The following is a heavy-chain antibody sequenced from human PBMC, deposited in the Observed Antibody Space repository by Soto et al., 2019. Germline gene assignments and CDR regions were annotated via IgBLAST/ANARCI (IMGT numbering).Heavy chain of an antibody. CDR2: IWYDGSNK. D-gene: IGHD6-13*01. CDR3: ARSDSSSWNPFDY. J-gene: IGHJ4*02. CDR1: GFTFSSYG. Sequence: GGSLILSCAASGFTFSSYGMHWVRQAPGKGLEWVAVIWYDGSNKYYADSVKGRFTISRDNSKNTLYLQMNSLRAEDTAVYYCARSDSSSWNPFDYWGQGTLVTVSS. V-gene: IGHV3-33*01.